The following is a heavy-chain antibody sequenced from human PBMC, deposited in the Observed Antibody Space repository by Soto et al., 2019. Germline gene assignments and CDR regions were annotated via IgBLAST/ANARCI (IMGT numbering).Heavy chain of an antibody. V-gene: IGHV3-15*01. Sequence: SGGSLRLSCVASGFNLSHPWMTWVRQAAGKGLEWVGRIKSKTDGGTADYAAPVKGRATISRDDSKNTVYLQMNNLKTEDTAVYYCTTGIYYDILTGYHNVAYWGQGALVTVS. J-gene: IGHJ4*02. CDR1: GFNLSHPW. D-gene: IGHD3-9*01. CDR2: IKSKTDGGTA. CDR3: TTGIYYDILTGYHNVAY.